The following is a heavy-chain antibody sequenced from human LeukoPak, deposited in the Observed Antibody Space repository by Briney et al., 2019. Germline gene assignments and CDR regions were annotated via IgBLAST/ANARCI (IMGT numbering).Heavy chain of an antibody. D-gene: IGHD5-24*01. CDR2: ISYDGSNK. J-gene: IGHJ4*02. CDR1: GFTFSSYW. Sequence: PGGSLRLSCAASGFTFSSYWMHWVRQAPGKGLEWVAVISYDGSNKYYADSVKGRFTISRDNSKNTLYLQMNSLRAEDTAVYYCAKDRDWYYCDYWGQGTLVTVSS. V-gene: IGHV3-30*18. CDR3: AKDRDWYYCDY.